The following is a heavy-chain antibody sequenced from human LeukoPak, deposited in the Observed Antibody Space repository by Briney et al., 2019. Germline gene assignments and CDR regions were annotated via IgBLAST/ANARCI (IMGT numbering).Heavy chain of an antibody. CDR1: EFTFSSYG. D-gene: IGHD3-22*01. J-gene: IGHJ4*02. CDR2: IWHDGTNK. V-gene: IGHV3-33*01. CDR3: ARPPYDSSGAYFDY. Sequence: PGGSLRLSCAASEFTFSSYGMHWVRQAPGKGLEWVAVIWHDGTNKYYADSVKGRFTLSRDNSKNTLYLQMNSLRAEDTAVYYCARPPYDSSGAYFDYWGQGTLVTVSS.